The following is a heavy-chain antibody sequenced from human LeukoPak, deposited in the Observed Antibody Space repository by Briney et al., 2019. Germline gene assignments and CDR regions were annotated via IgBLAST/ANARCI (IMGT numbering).Heavy chain of an antibody. CDR1: GFTFSSYA. Sequence: PGGSLRLSCAASGFTFSSYAMSWVRQAPGKELEWVSAISGSGGSTYYADSVKGRFTISRDNSKNTLYLQMNSLRAEDTAVYYCAKGIAAAGIPDFDYWGQGTLVTVSS. V-gene: IGHV3-23*01. J-gene: IGHJ4*02. D-gene: IGHD6-13*01. CDR3: AKGIAAAGIPDFDY. CDR2: ISGSGGST.